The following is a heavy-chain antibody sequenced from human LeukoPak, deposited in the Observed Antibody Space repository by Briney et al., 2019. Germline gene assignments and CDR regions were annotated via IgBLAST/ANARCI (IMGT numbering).Heavy chain of an antibody. CDR3: ASTYCGGDCFLSWYYFDY. CDR2: IIPIFGTA. CDR1: GGTFSSYA. Sequence: ASVKASCKASGGTFSSYAISWVRQAPGQGLEWMGGIIPIFGTANYAQKFQGRVTITADESTSTAYMELSSLRSEDTAVYYCASTYCGGDCFLSWYYFDYWGQGTPVTVSS. J-gene: IGHJ4*02. D-gene: IGHD2-21*02. V-gene: IGHV1-69*13.